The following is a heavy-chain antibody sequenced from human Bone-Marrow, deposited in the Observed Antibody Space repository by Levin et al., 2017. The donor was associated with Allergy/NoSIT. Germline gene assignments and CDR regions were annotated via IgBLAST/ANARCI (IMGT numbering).Heavy chain of an antibody. CDR3: VRSYTGRYGWFDP. J-gene: IGHJ5*02. CDR1: GFTFSTFW. CDR2: INGGGTTT. V-gene: IGHV3-74*01. D-gene: IGHD1-26*01. Sequence: GGSLRLSCAVSGFTFSTFWMHWVRQVPGKGLVWVARINGGGTTTSYADSVKGRFTISRDNAKNAVYLQMNSLSVEDTGIFYCVRSYTGRYGWFDPWGQGALVTVSS.